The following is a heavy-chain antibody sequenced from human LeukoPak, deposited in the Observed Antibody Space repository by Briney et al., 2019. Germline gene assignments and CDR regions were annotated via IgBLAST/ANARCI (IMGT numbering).Heavy chain of an antibody. CDR2: IYYSGST. D-gene: IGHD4/OR15-4a*01. V-gene: IGHV4-31*03. Sequence: SETLSLTCTVSGGFISGGGYYWSWIRQHPGKGLEWIGYIYYSGSTYYNPSLKSRVTISVIASKNQFSLKLSCVTAGDTAVYYCAREGGAFRPLDYSGQGTLVTVSS. J-gene: IGHJ4*02. CDR3: AREGGAFRPLDY. CDR1: GGFISGGGYY.